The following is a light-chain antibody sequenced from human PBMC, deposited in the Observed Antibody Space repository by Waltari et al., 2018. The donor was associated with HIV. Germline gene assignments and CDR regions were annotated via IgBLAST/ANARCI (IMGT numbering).Light chain of an antibody. CDR1: QSVSTT. CDR2: GAS. CDR3: QQYNNWPQS. V-gene: IGKV3-15*01. J-gene: IGKJ2*03. Sequence: EIVMTQYTATLSVSPGERATLSCRASQSVSTTLAWYQQKPGQAPRLLIYGASTRATGIPARFSGSGSGTEFTLTISSLQSEDFAVYYCQQYNNWPQSFGQGTTLEIK.